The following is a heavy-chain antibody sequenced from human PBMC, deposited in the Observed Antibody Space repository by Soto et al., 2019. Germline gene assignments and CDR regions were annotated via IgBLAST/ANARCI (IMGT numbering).Heavy chain of an antibody. J-gene: IGHJ3*02. CDR2: INPSGGST. D-gene: IGHD2-15*01. Sequence: ASVNVSCKASGYTFTSYYMHWLLQSPVQGLEWMGIINPSGGSTSYAQKFQGRVTMTRDTSTSTVYMELSSLRSEDTAVYYCARDDVAATRRDAFDIWGQGTMVTVSS. V-gene: IGHV1-46*01. CDR3: ARDDVAATRRDAFDI. CDR1: GYTFTSYY.